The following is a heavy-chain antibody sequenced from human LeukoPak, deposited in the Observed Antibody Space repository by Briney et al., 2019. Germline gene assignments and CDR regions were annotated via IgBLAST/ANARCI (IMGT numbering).Heavy chain of an antibody. CDR1: GGSFSGYY. V-gene: IGHV4-34*01. D-gene: IGHD3-22*01. CDR3: ASSSGYPEDY. Sequence: SETLSLTCAVYGGSFSGYYWSWIRQPPGKGLEWIGEINHSGSTNYIPSLKSRVTISVDTSKNQFSLKLSSVTAADTAVYYCASSSGYPEDYWGQGTLVTVSS. J-gene: IGHJ4*02. CDR2: INHSGST.